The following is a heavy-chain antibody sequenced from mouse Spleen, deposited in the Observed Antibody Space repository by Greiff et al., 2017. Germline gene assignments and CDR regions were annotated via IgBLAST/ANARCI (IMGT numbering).Heavy chain of an antibody. V-gene: IGHV1-69*01. J-gene: IGHJ2*01. CDR1: GYTFTSYW. CDR3: ARNNYGSHFDY. D-gene: IGHD1-1*01. Sequence: QVQLQQSGAELVMPGASVKLSCKASGYTFTSYWMHWVKQRPGQGLEWIGEIDPSDSYTNYNQKFKGKATLTVDKSSSTAYMQLSSLTSEDSAVYYCARNNYGSHFDYWGQGTTLTVSS. CDR2: IDPSDSYT.